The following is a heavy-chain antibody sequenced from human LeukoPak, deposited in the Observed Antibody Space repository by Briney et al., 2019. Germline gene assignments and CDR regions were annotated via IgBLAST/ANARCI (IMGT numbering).Heavy chain of an antibody. CDR2: ISWNSGSI. J-gene: IGHJ4*02. Sequence: PGRSLRLSCAASGFTFDDYAMHWVRQAPGKGLEWVSGISWNSGSIGYADSVKGRFTISRDNAKNSLYLQMNSLRAEDTALYYCAKDIHHSGSYYDYWGQGTLVTSPQ. V-gene: IGHV3-9*01. CDR3: AKDIHHSGSYYDY. D-gene: IGHD1-26*01. CDR1: GFTFDDYA.